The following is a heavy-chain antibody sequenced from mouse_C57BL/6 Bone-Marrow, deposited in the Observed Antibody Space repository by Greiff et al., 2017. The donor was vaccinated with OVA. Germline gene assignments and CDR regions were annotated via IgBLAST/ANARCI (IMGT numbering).Heavy chain of an antibody. CDR1: GYTFTSYW. CDR3: ARDGYLAWFAY. D-gene: IGHD2-3*01. V-gene: IGHV1-61*01. CDR2: IYPSDSET. J-gene: IGHJ3*01. Sequence: QVHVKQPGAELVRPGSSVKLSCKASGYTFTSYWMDWVKQRPGQGLEWIGNIYPSDSETHYKQKFKDKSTLTVDKSSSTAYMQLSSLTSEDSAVYYCARDGYLAWFAYWGQGTLVTVSA.